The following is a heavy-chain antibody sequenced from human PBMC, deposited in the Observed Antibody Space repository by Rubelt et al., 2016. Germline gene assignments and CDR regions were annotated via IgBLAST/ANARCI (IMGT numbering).Heavy chain of an antibody. Sequence: CECGGGLVQPGGSLRLSCAASGFTFSSYAMSWVRQAPGKGLEWVSAISGSGGSTYYADSVKGRFTISRDNAKNSLYLQMNSLRAEDTAVYYCARVGYYDSSGYRAFDIWGQGTMVTVSS. V-gene: IGHV3-23*01. CDR1: GFTFSSYA. D-gene: IGHD3-22*01. J-gene: IGHJ3*02. CDR2: ISGSGGST. CDR3: ARVGYYDSSGYRAFDI.